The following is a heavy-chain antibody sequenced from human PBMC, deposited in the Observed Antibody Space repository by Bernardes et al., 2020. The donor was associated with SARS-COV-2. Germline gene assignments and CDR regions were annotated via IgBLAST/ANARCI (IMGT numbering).Heavy chain of an antibody. J-gene: IGHJ4*02. CDR2: ISDDGSYT. CDR3: ARDTFGDGALFDY. V-gene: IGHV3-74*01. Sequence: GGSLRLSCAASGFTISSYWMHWVHQPHGKGLVWLSRISDDGSYTDYAGSVRGRFTISRDYAKNTVYLQMDSLRVDDTAVYYCARDTFGDGALFDYWGQGNLVTVSS. CDR1: GFTISSYW. D-gene: IGHD3-10*01.